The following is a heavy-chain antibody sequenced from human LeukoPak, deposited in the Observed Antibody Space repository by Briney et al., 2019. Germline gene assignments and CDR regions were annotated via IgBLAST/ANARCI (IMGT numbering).Heavy chain of an antibody. CDR1: GYTFTGYY. D-gene: IGHD1-26*01. V-gene: IGHV1-2*02. CDR2: INPNSGGT. CDR3: ARVARRLLTSGSYSY. J-gene: IGHJ4*02. Sequence: ASVNVSCKASGYTFTGYYMHWVRQAPGQGLEWIGWINPNSGGTNYAQKFQGRVTITRDTSISTAYMELSRLRSDDTAVYYCARVARRLLTSGSYSYWGQGTLVTVSS.